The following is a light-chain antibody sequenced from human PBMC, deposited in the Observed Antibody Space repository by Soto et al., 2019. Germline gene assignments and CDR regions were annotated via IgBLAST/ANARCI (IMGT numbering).Light chain of an antibody. CDR2: GGY. CDR1: QDVSDF. CDR3: QYLKCVPTIT. V-gene: IGKV1-9*01. J-gene: IGKJ5*01. Sequence: DIHLTQSPSILSASVGDRVTLTCRASQDVSDFLAWYQHAPGKAPNLLIYGGYTLQSGVPSRFSGSGSGTEFSLTITGLQPEDFATYYCQYLKCVPTITFGQGTRLEIK.